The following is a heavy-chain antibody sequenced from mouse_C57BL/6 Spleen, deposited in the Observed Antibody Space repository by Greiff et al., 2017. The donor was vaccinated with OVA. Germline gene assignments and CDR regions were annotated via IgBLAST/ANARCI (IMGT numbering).Heavy chain of an antibody. J-gene: IGHJ2*01. CDR1: GYAFTNYL. CDR3: AIIYYGNYFDY. Sequence: VQLQESGAELVRPGTSVKVSCKASGYAFTNYLIEWVKQRPGQGLEWIGVINPGSGGTNYNEKFKGKATLTADKSSSTAYMQLSSLTSEDSAVYFCAIIYYGNYFDYWGQGTTLTVSS. D-gene: IGHD2-1*01. CDR2: INPGSGGT. V-gene: IGHV1-54*01.